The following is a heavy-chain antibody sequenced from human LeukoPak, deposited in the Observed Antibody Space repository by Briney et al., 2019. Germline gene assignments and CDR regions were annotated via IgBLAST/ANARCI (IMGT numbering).Heavy chain of an antibody. CDR2: ISYDGSNK. CDR3: ARDVGARRGYYFDY. V-gene: IGHV3-30*03. J-gene: IGHJ4*02. D-gene: IGHD1-26*01. CDR1: GFTFSSYG. Sequence: GGSLRLSCAASGFTFSSYGMHWVRQAPGKGLEWVAVISYDGSNKYYADSVKGRFTISRDNSKNTLYLQMNSLRAEDTAVYYCARDVGARRGYYFDYWGQGTLVTVSS.